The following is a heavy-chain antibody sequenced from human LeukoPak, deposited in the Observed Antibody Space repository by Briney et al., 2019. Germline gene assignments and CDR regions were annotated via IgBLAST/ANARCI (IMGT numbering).Heavy chain of an antibody. D-gene: IGHD3-22*01. J-gene: IGHJ4*02. CDR2: ISGSGGNT. CDR1: GITLSNYG. Sequence: GGSLRLSCAVSGITLSNYGMSSVRQAPGKGLQWVAGISGSGGNTNYADSVKGRFTISRDNRKDTLYLQMNSLRAEDTAVYFCAKRGVVIRVILVGFHKEAYYFDSWGQGALVTVSS. CDR3: AKRGVVIRVILVGFHKEAYYFDS. V-gene: IGHV3-23*01.